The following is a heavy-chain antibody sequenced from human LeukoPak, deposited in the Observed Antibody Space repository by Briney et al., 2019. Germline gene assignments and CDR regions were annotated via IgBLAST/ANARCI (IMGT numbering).Heavy chain of an antibody. J-gene: IGHJ4*02. Sequence: PGGSLRLSCAASGFTFSSYAMNWVRQVPGKGLEWVSVISGSGGSTHYADSVKGRFTISRDNSKNTLYLQMKSLRAEDTAVYYCATDYYDSSGYLNFDYWGQGTLVTVSS. CDR3: ATDYYDSSGYLNFDY. CDR1: GFTFSSYA. V-gene: IGHV3-23*01. D-gene: IGHD3-22*01. CDR2: ISGSGGST.